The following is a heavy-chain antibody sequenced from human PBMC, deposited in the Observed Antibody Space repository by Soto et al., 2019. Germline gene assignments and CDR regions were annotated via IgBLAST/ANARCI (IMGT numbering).Heavy chain of an antibody. D-gene: IGHD7-27*01. CDR2: IIHNGDT. J-gene: IGHJ4*02. CDR3: ARKAWVRFDY. Sequence: PSETLSLTCAVYGGSFSGYWWSWVRQPPGKGLEWIGEIIHNGDTNYNPSLKSRVTMSVDKSTNDFSLKVTSVTAADTAIYYCARKAWVRFDYWGQGALVT. V-gene: IGHV4-34*12. CDR1: GGSFSGYW.